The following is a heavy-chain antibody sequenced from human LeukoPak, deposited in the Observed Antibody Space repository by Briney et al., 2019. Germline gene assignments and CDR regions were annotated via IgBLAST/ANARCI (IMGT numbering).Heavy chain of an antibody. J-gene: IGHJ3*02. D-gene: IGHD6-19*01. CDR2: INHSGST. Sequence: SETLSLTCAVYGGSFSGYYWSWIRQPPGKGLEWIGEINHSGSTNYNPSLKSRVTISLDTSKNQFSLKLTSVTAADTAVYYCATTGRHIAVAGTDPFDIWGQGTMVTVSS. CDR3: ATTGRHIAVAGTDPFDI. V-gene: IGHV4-34*01. CDR1: GGSFSGYY.